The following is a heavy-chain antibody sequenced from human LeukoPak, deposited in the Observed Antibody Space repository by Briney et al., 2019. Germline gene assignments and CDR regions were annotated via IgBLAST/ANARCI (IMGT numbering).Heavy chain of an antibody. D-gene: IGHD6-6*01. CDR2: IYYSGST. V-gene: IGHV4-61*01. J-gene: IGHJ4*02. CDR3: ARDDASSSSFDY. CDR1: GGSVSSGSYY. Sequence: SETLSLTCTVSGGSVSSGSYYWSWIRQPPGKGLEWIGYIYYSGSTNYNPSLKSRVTISVDTSKSQFFLKLSSVTAADTAVYYCARDDASSSSFDYWGQGTLVTVSS.